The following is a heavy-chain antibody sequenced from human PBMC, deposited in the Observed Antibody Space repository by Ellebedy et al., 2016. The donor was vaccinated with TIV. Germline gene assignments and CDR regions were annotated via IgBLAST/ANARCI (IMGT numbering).Heavy chain of an antibody. Sequence: SRDNSKNTLYLQMNSLRAEDTAVYYCARAGYEYSGYDLCDYWGQGTLVTVSS. CDR3: ARAGYEYSGYDLCDY. J-gene: IGHJ4*02. V-gene: IGHV3-30*07. D-gene: IGHD5-12*01.